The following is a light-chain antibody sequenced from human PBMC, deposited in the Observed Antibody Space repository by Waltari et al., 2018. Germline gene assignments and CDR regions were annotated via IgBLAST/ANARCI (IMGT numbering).Light chain of an antibody. CDR3: QSYDSTNHVV. CDR2: EDS. J-gene: IGLJ2*01. Sequence: NFMLTQPHSVSESPGVTVTISCTRSSGRIAGNFVQWYQQRPGSAPSVVINEDSHRPSGVPDRFSGSIYSSSNSSSLTISGLKTEDDADYYCQSYDSTNHVVFGGVTKLTVL. V-gene: IGLV6-57*04. CDR1: SGRIAGNF.